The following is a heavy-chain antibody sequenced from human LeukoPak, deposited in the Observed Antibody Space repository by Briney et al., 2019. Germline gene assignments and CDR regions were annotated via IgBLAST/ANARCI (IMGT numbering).Heavy chain of an antibody. CDR3: ATLGDTAMLGSYFDL. D-gene: IGHD5-18*01. Sequence: QPGGSLRLSCAASGFTFSSYAMSWVRQAPGKGLEWVSAISGSGGSTYYADSVKGRFTISRDNSKNTLYLQMNSLRAEETAVYYCATLGDTAMLGSYFDLWGRGTLVTVSS. CDR2: ISGSGGST. CDR1: GFTFSSYA. J-gene: IGHJ2*01. V-gene: IGHV3-23*01.